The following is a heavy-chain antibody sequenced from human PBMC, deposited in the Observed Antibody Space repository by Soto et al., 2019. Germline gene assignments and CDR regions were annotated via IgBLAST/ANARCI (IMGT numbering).Heavy chain of an antibody. D-gene: IGHD2-15*01. V-gene: IGHV4-59*01. CDR1: GGSISNYY. CDR3: ARAYCSGQTCSPYNSFET. CDR2: IHYSGST. Sequence: QVQLQESGPELVKPSETLSLTCTVSGGSISNYYWSWIRQPPGKGLEWIGYIHYSGSTNYSPSLNSRLTLPVDXXKXQXXPKLSSVTAADTSVYYCARAYCSGQTCSPYNSFETWGQGTLVTVSS. J-gene: IGHJ5*02.